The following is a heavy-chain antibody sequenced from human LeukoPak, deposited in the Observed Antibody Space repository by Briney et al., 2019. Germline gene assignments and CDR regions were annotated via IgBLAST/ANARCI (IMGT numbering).Heavy chain of an antibody. CDR3: TRRYYGSGSPTGFDY. J-gene: IGHJ4*02. Sequence: SSETLSLTCTVSGGSISSGSYYWSWIRQPAGKGLEWIGRIYTSGSTNYNPSLKSRVTISVDTSKNQFSLKLSSVTAADTAVYYCTRRYYGSGSPTGFDYWGQGTLVTVSS. D-gene: IGHD3-10*01. V-gene: IGHV4-61*02. CDR1: GGSISSGSYY. CDR2: IYTSGST.